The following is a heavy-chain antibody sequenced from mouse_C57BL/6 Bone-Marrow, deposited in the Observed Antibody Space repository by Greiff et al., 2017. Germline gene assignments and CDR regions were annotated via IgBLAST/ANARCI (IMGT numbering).Heavy chain of an antibody. CDR1: GYTFTDYY. D-gene: IGHD1-1*01. J-gene: IGHJ4*01. V-gene: IGHV1-26*01. Sequence: EVQLQQSGPELVKPGASVKISCKASGYTFTDYYMNWVKQSHGKSLEWIGDINPNNGGTSYNQKFKGKATLTVDKSSSTAYMELRSLTSEDSAVYYCARSGVITTNAMDYWGQGTSVTVSS. CDR3: ARSGVITTNAMDY. CDR2: INPNNGGT.